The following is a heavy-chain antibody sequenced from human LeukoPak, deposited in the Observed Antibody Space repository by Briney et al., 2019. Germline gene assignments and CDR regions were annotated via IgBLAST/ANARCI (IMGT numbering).Heavy chain of an antibody. D-gene: IGHD6-13*01. V-gene: IGHV3-53*01. CDR2: IYAGGTT. Sequence: PGGSLRLSCAASGFTVSSNFMGWVRQAPGKGLEWVSLIYAGGTTYYADSVKGRLTISRDNSENTLYLQMNSLRAEDTAVYYCARDATAQQLVHYFDYWGQGTLVTVSS. J-gene: IGHJ4*02. CDR1: GFTVSSNF. CDR3: ARDATAQQLVHYFDY.